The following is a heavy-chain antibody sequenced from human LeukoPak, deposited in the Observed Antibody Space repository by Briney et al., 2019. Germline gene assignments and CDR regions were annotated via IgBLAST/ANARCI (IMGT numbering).Heavy chain of an antibody. D-gene: IGHD2/OR15-2a*01. V-gene: IGHV3-7*01. CDR3: AKNRAAFAS. Sequence: PGGSLRLSCAASGFTFSSYWMSWVRQAPGKGLEWVANMKQEGSDKYYVDSVKGRFTISRDNAKSSLYLQMNSLRAEDTAVYYCAKNRAAFASWGQGTLVTVSS. J-gene: IGHJ4*02. CDR2: MKQEGSDK. CDR1: GFTFSSYW.